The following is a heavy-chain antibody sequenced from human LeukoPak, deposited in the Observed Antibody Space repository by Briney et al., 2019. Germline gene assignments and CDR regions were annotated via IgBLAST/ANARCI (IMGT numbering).Heavy chain of an antibody. CDR1: GFTFSSSW. CDR2: IQQDGSDK. D-gene: IGHD3-22*01. Sequence: GGSLRLSCAASGFTFSSSWMSWVRRAPGKGLEWVANIQQDGSDKYYVDSVKGRFTISRDNAKNSLYLQMNSLRAEDTAVYYCARDLYRIVVVPHYFDYWGQGTLVTVSS. J-gene: IGHJ4*02. V-gene: IGHV3-7*01. CDR3: ARDLYRIVVVPHYFDY.